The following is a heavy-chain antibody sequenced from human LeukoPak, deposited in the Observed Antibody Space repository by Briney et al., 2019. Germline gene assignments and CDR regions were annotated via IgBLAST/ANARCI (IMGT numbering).Heavy chain of an antibody. J-gene: IGHJ1*01. Sequence: GGSLRLSCVASGFTLSSNYMNWVRQAPGKGLEWVSVIYSGGSTYYADSVKDRFTISRDNSKNTQYLQMNSLQAEDTAVYYCASGYCSGGHCYSVYFQHWGQGTLVTVSS. V-gene: IGHV3-53*01. CDR3: ASGYCSGGHCYSVYFQH. CDR1: GFTLSSNY. CDR2: IYSGGST. D-gene: IGHD2-15*01.